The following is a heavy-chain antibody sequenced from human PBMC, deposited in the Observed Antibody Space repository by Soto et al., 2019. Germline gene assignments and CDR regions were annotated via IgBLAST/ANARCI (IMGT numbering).Heavy chain of an antibody. V-gene: IGHV3-53*02. CDR1: GLTVSRTQ. CDR3: ARARDPEYSSSIFFDY. CDR2: IYSAGST. D-gene: IGHD6-6*01. Sequence: EVQLVETGGGLIQPGGSLRLSCAASGLTVSRTQMAWVRQVPGKGLQWVSVIYSAGSTYYANAVKGRFTISRDISENKIYLDLSRVTGDDTAIYYCARARDPEYSSSIFFDYWGRGILVTVSS. J-gene: IGHJ4*02.